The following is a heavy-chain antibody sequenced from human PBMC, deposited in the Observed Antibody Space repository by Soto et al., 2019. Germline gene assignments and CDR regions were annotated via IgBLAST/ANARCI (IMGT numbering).Heavy chain of an antibody. CDR1: GGTFSSYA. V-gene: IGHV1-69*12. D-gene: IGHD1-26*01. CDR2: LIPIFGTA. Sequence: QVQLVQSGAEVKKPGSSVKVSCKASGGTFSSYAISWVRQAPGQGLEWMGGLIPIFGTANYAQKFQGRVTIPADESTSTAYMELSSLRSEDTAVYDCASGERSLGATGDYWGQGTLVTVSS. J-gene: IGHJ4*02. CDR3: ASGERSLGATGDY.